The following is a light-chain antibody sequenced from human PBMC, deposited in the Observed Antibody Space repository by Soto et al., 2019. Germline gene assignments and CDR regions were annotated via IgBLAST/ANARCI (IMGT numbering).Light chain of an antibody. CDR3: QQYNNWPHT. CDR2: GAS. J-gene: IGKJ3*01. CDR1: QSVNLN. V-gene: IGKV3-15*01. Sequence: EIMMTQSPGTLSVSPGEGATLSCTASQSVNLNLAWYQQKPGQAPRLLIYGASTRATGIPARFSGSGSGTEFTLTISSLPSEDFAVYYCQQYNNWPHTFGPGTKVDIK.